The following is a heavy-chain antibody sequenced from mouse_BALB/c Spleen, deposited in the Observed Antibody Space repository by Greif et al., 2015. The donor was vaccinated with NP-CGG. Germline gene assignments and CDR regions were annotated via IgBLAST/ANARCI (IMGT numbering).Heavy chain of an antibody. J-gene: IGHJ3*01. CDR2: IRNKANGYTT. D-gene: IGHD4-1*01. CDR1: GFAFTDYY. Sequence: EVKLVESGGGLVQPGGSLRLSCATPGFAFTDYYMSWVRQPPGKALEWLGFIRNKANGYTTEYSASVKGRFTISRDNSQSILYLQMNTLRAEDSATYYCARDTGTFAYWGQGTLVTVSA. CDR3: ARDTGTFAY. V-gene: IGHV7-3*02.